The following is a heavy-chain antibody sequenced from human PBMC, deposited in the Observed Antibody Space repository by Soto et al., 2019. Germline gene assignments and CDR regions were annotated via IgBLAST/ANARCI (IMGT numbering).Heavy chain of an antibody. Sequence: QVQLQQWGAGLLKPSETLSLTCAVYGGSFSGYYWSWIRQPPGKGLEWIGEINHSGSTNYNPSLKSRVPISVDTSKNQFSLKLSSVTAADTAVYYCARGAWRRGDYWGQGTLVTVSS. CDR1: GGSFSGYY. CDR3: ARGAWRRGDY. CDR2: INHSGST. J-gene: IGHJ4*02. V-gene: IGHV4-34*01.